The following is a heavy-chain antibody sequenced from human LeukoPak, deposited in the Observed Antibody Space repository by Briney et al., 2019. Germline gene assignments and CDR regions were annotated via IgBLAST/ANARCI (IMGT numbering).Heavy chain of an antibody. Sequence: SETLSLTCTVSGGSFSTHYWSWIRQPPGKGLEWIGYIYYTGNTNYNPSLRGRVTISLDTSKNQFSLKLRSVTTADTAVYCCACMYNWNFHDYWGPGTLVTVSS. V-gene: IGHV4-59*11. CDR1: GGSFSTHY. CDR3: ACMYNWNFHDY. CDR2: IYYTGNT. D-gene: IGHD1-20*01. J-gene: IGHJ4*02.